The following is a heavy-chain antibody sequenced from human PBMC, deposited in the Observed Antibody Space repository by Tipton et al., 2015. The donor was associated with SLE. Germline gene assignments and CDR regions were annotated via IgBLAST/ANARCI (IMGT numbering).Heavy chain of an antibody. CDR3: ATPIMTTVTQEYFQP. Sequence: SLRLSCAASGFTFSNYGMHWVRQAPGKGLEWVAVIWYDGSNKYNADSVKGRFTISRDNSKNTLYLQMDSLRAEDTAVYYCATPIMTTVTQEYFQPWGQGTLVPASS. D-gene: IGHD4-17*01. J-gene: IGHJ1*01. CDR2: IWYDGSNK. V-gene: IGHV3-33*01. CDR1: GFTFSNYG.